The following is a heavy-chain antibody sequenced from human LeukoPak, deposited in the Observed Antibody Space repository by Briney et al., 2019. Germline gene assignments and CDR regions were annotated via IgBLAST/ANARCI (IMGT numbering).Heavy chain of an antibody. J-gene: IGHJ5*02. V-gene: IGHV1-18*01. CDR2: ISANNGNT. CDR3: ARVGVVVPAAWFDP. CDR1: GYSFGIFG. Sequence: ASVKVSCKASGYSFGIFGISWVRQAPGQGLEWMGWISANNGNTNYAQSLQGRVTMTTDTSTSTAYMELRSLRSDDTAVYYCARVGVVVPAAWFDPWGQGTLVTVSS. D-gene: IGHD2-2*01.